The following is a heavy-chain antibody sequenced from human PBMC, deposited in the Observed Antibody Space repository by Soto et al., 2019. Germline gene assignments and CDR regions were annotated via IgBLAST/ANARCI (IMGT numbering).Heavy chain of an antibody. Sequence: GGSLRLSCTASGFTFGDYAMSWFRQAPGKGLEWLGFIRSKVYGGTTEYAASVKGRFSISRDESKSIAYLQMNSLKTEDTAMYYCTRADGPRPYDFWNGFYWNRFDPWGQGTLVTVSS. V-gene: IGHV3-49*03. CDR2: IRSKVYGGTT. CDR1: GFTFGDYA. D-gene: IGHD3-3*01. J-gene: IGHJ5*02. CDR3: TRADGPRPYDFWNGFYWNRFDP.